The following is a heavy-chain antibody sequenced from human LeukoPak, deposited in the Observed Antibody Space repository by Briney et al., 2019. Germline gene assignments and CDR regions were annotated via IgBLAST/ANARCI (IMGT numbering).Heavy chain of an antibody. CDR2: IYSGGST. CDR3: ARGWLRNKYYFDY. D-gene: IGHD5-12*01. CDR1: GFTVSSNY. Sequence: GGSLRLSCAASGFTVSSNYMSWVRQAPGKGLEWVSVIYSGGSTYYADSVKGRFTISRDNSKNTLYLQMNSLRAEDTAVYYCARGWLRNKYYFDYWGQGTLVTVSS. J-gene: IGHJ4*02. V-gene: IGHV3-53*01.